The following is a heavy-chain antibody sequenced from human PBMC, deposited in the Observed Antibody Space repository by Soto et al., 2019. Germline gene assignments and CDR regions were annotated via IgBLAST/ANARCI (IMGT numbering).Heavy chain of an antibody. CDR3: ARDGGCRDGYSVGCNWFDP. Sequence: QVQLVESGGGVVQPGRSLRLSCAASGFTFSSYGMHWVRQAPGKGLEWVAVIWYDGSKKHYADSVKGRFTISRDNFKNRLYLQRDSLRAEDTAVYYCARDGGCRDGYSVGCNWFDPWGQGALVSVSS. CDR2: IWYDGSKK. D-gene: IGHD1-26*01. J-gene: IGHJ5*02. V-gene: IGHV3-33*01. CDR1: GFTFSSYG.